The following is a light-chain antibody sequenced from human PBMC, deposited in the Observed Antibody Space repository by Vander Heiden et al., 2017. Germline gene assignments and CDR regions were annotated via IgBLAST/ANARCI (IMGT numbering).Light chain of an antibody. V-gene: IGKV1-16*02. CDR1: QGISNY. CDR3: QWDTSYGYT. CDR2: AAS. J-gene: IGKJ2*01. Sequence: DIQPTPSPSSLSASVGDRVTITCRASQGISNYLAWFQQKSWKAPKSLIYAASSLQSAVPSKFSGSGSGTDFTLSMRILQPEDFATYYCQWDTSYGYTCGQGTKMEIK.